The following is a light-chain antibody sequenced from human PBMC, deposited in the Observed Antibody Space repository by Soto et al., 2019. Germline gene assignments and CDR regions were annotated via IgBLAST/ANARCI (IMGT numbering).Light chain of an antibody. J-gene: IGKJ4*02. CDR2: DAA. V-gene: IGKV3-11*01. Sequence: EIVMTQSPATLSLSPGEGATLSCRASQSVRTYLAWYQQKPGQARRLLLFDAAQRATGIPARFSGSGSVTDFTLTISNLEPEDFAVYYCQQRSAWPLTFGGGTEVEIK. CDR1: QSVRTY. CDR3: QQRSAWPLT.